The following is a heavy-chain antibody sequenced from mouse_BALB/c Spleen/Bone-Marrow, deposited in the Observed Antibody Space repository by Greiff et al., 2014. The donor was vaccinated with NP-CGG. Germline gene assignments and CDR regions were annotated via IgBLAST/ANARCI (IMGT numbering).Heavy chain of an antibody. Sequence: EVQRVESGGGLVQPGGSLKPFCAASGFDFSRYWMSWVRQAPGKGLEWIGEINPDSSTINYTPSLKDKFIISRDNAKNTLYLQMSKVRSEDTALYYCARQGYYGYSDYWGQGTTLTVSS. CDR2: INPDSSTI. D-gene: IGHD1-2*01. V-gene: IGHV4-1*02. J-gene: IGHJ2*01. CDR1: GFDFSRYW. CDR3: ARQGYYGYSDY.